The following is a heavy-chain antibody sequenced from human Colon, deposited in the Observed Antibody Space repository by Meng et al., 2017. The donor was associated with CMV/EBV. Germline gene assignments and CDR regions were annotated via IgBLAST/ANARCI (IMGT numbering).Heavy chain of an antibody. D-gene: IGHD3-9*01. V-gene: IGHV4-30-4*01. CDR2: IYNGGTT. CDR3: ARTIFVTPTQNWFDP. Sequence: SETLSLTCSVSGGSINRGDYYWSWIRQSPGKGLEWIGYIYNGGTTDFNPSLKSRVTMSVDTFRNQFSLKLNSVTAADTAVYYCARTIFVTPTQNWFDPWGQGTLVTVSS. CDR1: GGSINRGDYY. J-gene: IGHJ5*02.